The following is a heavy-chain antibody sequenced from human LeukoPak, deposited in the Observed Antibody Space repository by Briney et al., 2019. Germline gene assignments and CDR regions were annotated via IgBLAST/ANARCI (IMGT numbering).Heavy chain of an antibody. CDR3: ARDMDILTGYYSANWFDP. CDR1: GYTFTSYG. CDR2: ISAYNGNT. J-gene: IGHJ5*02. Sequence: ASVKVSCKASGYTFTSYGISWVRQAPGQGLEWMGWISAYNGNTNYAQKLQGRVTMTTDTSTSTAYMELRSLRSDDTAVYYCARDMDILTGYYSANWFDPWGQGTLVTVSS. V-gene: IGHV1-18*01. D-gene: IGHD3-9*01.